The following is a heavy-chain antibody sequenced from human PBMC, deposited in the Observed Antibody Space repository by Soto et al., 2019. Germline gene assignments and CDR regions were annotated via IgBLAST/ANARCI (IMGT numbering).Heavy chain of an antibody. V-gene: IGHV1-18*01. D-gene: IGHD2-21*02. CDR1: GYTFTSYG. Sequence: QVHLVQSGAEVKKPGASVKVSCKTSGYTFTSYGISWVRQAPGQGLEWLGWISGYDGRTNLAQKVQDRVTMTTDTPXXTVYMELRSLRSDDTAVYYCAREGDVPYYYYGMDVWGQGTTVTVSS. CDR2: ISGYDGRT. J-gene: IGHJ6*02. CDR3: AREGDVPYYYYGMDV.